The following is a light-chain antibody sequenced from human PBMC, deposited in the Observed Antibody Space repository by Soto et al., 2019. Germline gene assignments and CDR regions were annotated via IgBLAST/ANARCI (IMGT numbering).Light chain of an antibody. CDR3: CSYAGSTTFYV. Sequence: QSALTQPASVSGSPGQSITISCTGTNSDVGTYNFVSWYQQHPGKAPKLMIYESIKRPSGISNRFSGSKSGNTASLTISGLQAEDEADYYCCSYAGSTTFYVFGTGTKVTVL. J-gene: IGLJ1*01. V-gene: IGLV2-23*01. CDR1: NSDVGTYNF. CDR2: ESI.